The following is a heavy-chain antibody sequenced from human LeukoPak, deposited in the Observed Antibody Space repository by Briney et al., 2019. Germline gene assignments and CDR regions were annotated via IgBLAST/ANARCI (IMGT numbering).Heavy chain of an antibody. V-gene: IGHV3-21*01. Sequence: GGSLRLSCAASGLTFSSYEMNWVRQAPGKGLEWVSSISSTSSYIYYADSVKGRFTISRDNAKNSLYLQMNSLRAEDTAVYYCARVNTFYGDYEGYYFDYWGQGALVTVSS. CDR3: ARVNTFYGDYEGYYFDY. D-gene: IGHD4-17*01. J-gene: IGHJ4*02. CDR2: ISSTSSYI. CDR1: GLTFSSYE.